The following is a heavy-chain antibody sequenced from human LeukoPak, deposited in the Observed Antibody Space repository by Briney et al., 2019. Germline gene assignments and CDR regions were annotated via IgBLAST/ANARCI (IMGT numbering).Heavy chain of an antibody. CDR1: GFTFSSWG. J-gene: IGHJ4*02. CDR2: IWYDGSYK. D-gene: IGHD1-1*01. CDR3: AKDVTTGTLALDY. Sequence: GGSLRLSCAASGFTFSSWGMHWVRQAPGKGVEWVAVIWYDGSYKYYAESVKGRFTISRDNSKNTLYLQMNSLRAEDTAVYYCAKDVTTGTLALDYWGQGILVTVSS. V-gene: IGHV3-33*03.